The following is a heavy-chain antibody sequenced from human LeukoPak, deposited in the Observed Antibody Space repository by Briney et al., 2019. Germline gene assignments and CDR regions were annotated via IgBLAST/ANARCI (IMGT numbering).Heavy chain of an antibody. CDR3: AKDLKTGPPAYYYYYYGMDV. CDR2: ISSDGSNT. V-gene: IGHV3-30*18. CDR1: GFTFISYG. D-gene: IGHD1-14*01. J-gene: IGHJ6*02. Sequence: GGSLRLSCAASGFTFISYGMHWVRQAPGKGLEWVAVISSDGSNTFYADSVKGRFTISRDNSKNTLYLQMSSLKTEDTAVFYCAKDLKTGPPAYYYYYYGMDVWGQGTTVTVSS.